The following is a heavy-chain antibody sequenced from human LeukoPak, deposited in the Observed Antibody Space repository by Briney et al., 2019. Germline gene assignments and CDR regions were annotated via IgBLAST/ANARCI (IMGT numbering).Heavy chain of an antibody. CDR3: ARESGTNAFDI. CDR1: GYTFTSYY. Sequence: ASVKVSCKASGYTFTSYYVHWVRQAPGEGLEWMGIINPSGGSTSYAQKFQGRVTMTRDMSTSTVYMELSSLRSEDTAVYYCARESGTNAFDIWGQGTMVTVSS. V-gene: IGHV1-46*01. J-gene: IGHJ3*02. D-gene: IGHD1/OR15-1a*01. CDR2: INPSGGST.